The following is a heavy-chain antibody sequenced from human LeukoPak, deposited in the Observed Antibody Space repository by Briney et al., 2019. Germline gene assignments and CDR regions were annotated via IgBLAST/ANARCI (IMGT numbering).Heavy chain of an antibody. D-gene: IGHD1-26*01. V-gene: IGHV3-23*01. CDR3: AKYSGDYFGDY. J-gene: IGHJ4*02. Sequence: GGSLRLSCAASGFTFSSCAMSWVRQAPGKGLEWVSGISASGGHTFYADSVKGRFSISRDNSKNTLYLQMNSLRVEDTAIYYCAKYSGDYFGDYWGQGNLVTVSS. CDR2: ISASGGHT. CDR1: GFTFSSCA.